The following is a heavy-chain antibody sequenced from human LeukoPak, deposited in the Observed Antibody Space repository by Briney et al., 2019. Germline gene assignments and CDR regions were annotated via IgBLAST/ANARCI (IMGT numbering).Heavy chain of an antibody. CDR2: INPNSGGT. J-gene: IGHJ5*02. D-gene: IGHD2-8*01. CDR1: GYTFTDYY. Sequence: ASVKVSCKASGYTFTDYYLHWVRQAPGQGLEWMGWINPNSGGTEYAQKFQGRVTMTRDTSSSTAYMELSRLRSDDTAVYYCARVGCTNINCLNWFDPWGQGTLAIVSS. V-gene: IGHV1-2*02. CDR3: ARVGCTNINCLNWFDP.